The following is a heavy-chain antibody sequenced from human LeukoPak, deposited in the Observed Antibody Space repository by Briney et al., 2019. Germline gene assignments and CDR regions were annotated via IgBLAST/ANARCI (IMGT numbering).Heavy chain of an antibody. V-gene: IGHV1-2*06. Sequence: ASVKVSXKASGYTFTSYGISWVRQAPGQGLEWMGRINPNSGGTNYAQKFQGRVTMTRDTSISTAYMELSRLRSDDTAVYYCARGAWAFDIWGQGTMVTVSS. CDR2: INPNSGGT. CDR3: ARGAWAFDI. J-gene: IGHJ3*02. CDR1: GYTFTSYG.